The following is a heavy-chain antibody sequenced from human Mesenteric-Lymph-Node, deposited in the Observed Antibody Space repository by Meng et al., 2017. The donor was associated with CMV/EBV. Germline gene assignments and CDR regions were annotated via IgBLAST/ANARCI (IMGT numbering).Heavy chain of an antibody. D-gene: IGHD3-3*01. CDR2: MSHDGSNR. CDR1: GFTFSSYG. J-gene: IGHJ6*02. CDR3: AKDGGEYYDFWSCSEGTYYYYGMDV. V-gene: IGHV3-30*18. Sequence: GESLKISCAASGFTFSSYGMHWVRQAPGKGLEWVAVMSHDGSNRYYADSVQGRLTISRDNSKNTLYLQMNSLREEDTAVYSCAKDGGEYYDFWSCSEGTYYYYGMDVWGQGTTVTVSS.